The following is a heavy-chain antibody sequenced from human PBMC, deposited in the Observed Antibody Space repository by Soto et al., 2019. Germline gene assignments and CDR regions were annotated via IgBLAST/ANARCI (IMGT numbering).Heavy chain of an antibody. V-gene: IGHV3-48*01. CDR3: AREADILNWFDP. CDR2: ISSSSSTI. Sequence: GGSLRLSCAASGFTVSSSYGMSWVRQAPGKGLEWVSYISSSSSTIYYADSVKGRFTISRDNAKNSLYLQMNSLRAEDTAVYYCAREADILNWFDPWGQGTLVTVSS. CDR1: GFTVSSSYG. J-gene: IGHJ5*02. D-gene: IGHD3-9*01.